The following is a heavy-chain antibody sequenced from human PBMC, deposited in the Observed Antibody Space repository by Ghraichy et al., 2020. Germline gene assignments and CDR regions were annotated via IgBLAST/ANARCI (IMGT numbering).Heavy chain of an antibody. CDR3: ARVSGYTTTQAEDWFDP. J-gene: IGHJ5*02. V-gene: IGHV4-30-4*01. CDR2: ISYSGST. CDR1: GGSISSPHYF. D-gene: IGHD6-13*01. Sequence: SETLSLTCTVSGGSISSPHYFWSWIRQPPGKGLEWIGYISYSGSTYYNPSLKSRVTMSVDTSKNQFSLKLSSVTAADTAVYYCARVSGYTTTQAEDWFDPWGQGTLVTVSS.